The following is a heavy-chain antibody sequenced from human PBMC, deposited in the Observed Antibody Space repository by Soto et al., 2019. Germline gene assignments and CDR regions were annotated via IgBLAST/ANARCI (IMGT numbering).Heavy chain of an antibody. J-gene: IGHJ6*02. CDR2: INLNSGGT. Sequence: SSVKVSCKASRYSFTDYHIYWVRQSPGQGLEWLGRINLNSGGTSTAQKFQGWVTMTTDRSISTASMELTRLTSDDTAIYYCARGDSTDCSNGVCSFFYNHDMDVWG. CDR3: ARGDSTDCSNGVCSFFYNHDMDV. CDR1: RYSFTDYH. D-gene: IGHD2-8*01. V-gene: IGHV1-2*04.